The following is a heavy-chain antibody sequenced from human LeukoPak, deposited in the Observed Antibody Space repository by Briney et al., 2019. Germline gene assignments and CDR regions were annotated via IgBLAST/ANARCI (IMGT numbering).Heavy chain of an antibody. Sequence: GGSLRLSCSASGFAFSIYSMNWVRQAPGKGLEWVASIKEDGSDIYYVDSVKGRFTISRDNTRSSLFLQMSSLRGDDTAVYYCARDQWRLFDYWGQGTLVTFSS. D-gene: IGHD2-21*02. V-gene: IGHV3-7*01. J-gene: IGHJ4*02. CDR1: GFAFSIYS. CDR2: IKEDGSDI. CDR3: ARDQWRLFDY.